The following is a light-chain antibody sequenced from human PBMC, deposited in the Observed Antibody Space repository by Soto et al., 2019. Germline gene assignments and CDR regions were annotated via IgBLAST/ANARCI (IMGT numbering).Light chain of an antibody. CDR2: DVS. Sequence: DIQMTQSPSALSASVEYTVTITCRASQIIAASLALYQHKPGEAPKLLIYDVSSLETGVPSRFSGSGSGTEFSLTIRGLQPDDFATYYCQQYDYSRTFGQGTKVDIK. J-gene: IGKJ1*01. CDR1: QIIAAS. CDR3: QQYDYSRT. V-gene: IGKV1-5*01.